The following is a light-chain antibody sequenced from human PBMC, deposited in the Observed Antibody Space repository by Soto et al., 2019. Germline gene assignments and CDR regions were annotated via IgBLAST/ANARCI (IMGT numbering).Light chain of an antibody. CDR1: SSDVGGYNY. Sequence: QSVLTQPASVSRSPGQSITIPCTGTSSDVGGYNYVSWYQHHPGKAPKLIIYEVSNRPSGVSNRFSGSKSGNTASLTISGLQAEDEADYYCSSYTRSNTPFLFGTGTKVTVL. CDR2: EVS. V-gene: IGLV2-14*01. J-gene: IGLJ1*01. CDR3: SSYTRSNTPFL.